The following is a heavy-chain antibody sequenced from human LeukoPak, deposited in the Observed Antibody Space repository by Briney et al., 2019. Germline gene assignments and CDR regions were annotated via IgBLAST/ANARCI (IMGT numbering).Heavy chain of an antibody. CDR3: ASRSVWPLWLHLKTDAFDI. J-gene: IGHJ3*02. D-gene: IGHD3-22*01. Sequence: GGSLRLSCAASGFTFSSYWMSWVRQAPGKGLEWVTNIKQDGSEKYYVDSVRGRFTMYRDNAKNSLYLQMNRLRAEDTAVYYCASRSVWPLWLHLKTDAFDIWGQGTMVTVSS. CDR1: GFTFSSYW. CDR2: IKQDGSEK. V-gene: IGHV3-7*01.